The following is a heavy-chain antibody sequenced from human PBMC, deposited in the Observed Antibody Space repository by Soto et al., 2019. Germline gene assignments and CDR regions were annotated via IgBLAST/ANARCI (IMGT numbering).Heavy chain of an antibody. CDR2: IWYDGSNK. D-gene: IGHD2-2*01. CDR1: GFTFSSYG. CDR3: AREPVPYYYYGMDV. J-gene: IGHJ6*02. Sequence: QVQLVESRGGVVQPGRSLRLSCAASGFTFSSYGMHWVRQAPGKGLEWVAVIWYDGSNKYYADSVKGRFTISRDNSKNTLYLQMNSLRAEDTAVYYCAREPVPYYYYGMDVWGQGTTVTVSS. V-gene: IGHV3-33*01.